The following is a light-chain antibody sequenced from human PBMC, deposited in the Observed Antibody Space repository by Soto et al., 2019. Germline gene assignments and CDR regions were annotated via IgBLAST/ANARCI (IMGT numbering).Light chain of an antibody. V-gene: IGKV3-15*01. J-gene: IGKJ4*01. CDR3: QTYNNWTLT. Sequence: MTQSPATLSVSPGEGVTLSCRVNQGIGDTLAWYKHKTGKTPRLLIYDTSPRATCVPARFSGSRSGPELNLTINRLQSEDFAIYYCQTYNNWTLTFGGGTKVDIK. CDR2: DTS. CDR1: QGIGDT.